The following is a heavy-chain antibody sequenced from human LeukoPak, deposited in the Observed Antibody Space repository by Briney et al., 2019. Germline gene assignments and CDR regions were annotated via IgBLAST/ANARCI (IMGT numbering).Heavy chain of an antibody. CDR3: SRENGAFSPFGY. V-gene: IGHV4-4*07. CDR1: GGSISGYY. Sequence: TSETLSLTCTVSGGSISGYYWSWIRQPAGEGLEWIGRIYTSGSTNYNPSLKSRVTMSVDTSKNQFSLKLTSVTAADTAVYYCSRENGAFSPFGYWGQGTLVTVLS. CDR2: IYTSGST. D-gene: IGHD2-8*01. J-gene: IGHJ4*02.